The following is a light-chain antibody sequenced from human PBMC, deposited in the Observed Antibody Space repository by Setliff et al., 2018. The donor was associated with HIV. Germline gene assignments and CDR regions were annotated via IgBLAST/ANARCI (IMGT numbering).Light chain of an antibody. CDR2: YDS. V-gene: IGLV3-21*04. J-gene: IGLJ1*01. CDR3: QVWDSSSAHPFA. CDR1: NIGSAS. Sequence: SYELTQTPSVSVAPGKTARITCEGNNIGSASVHWYQQKPGQAPVVVIYYDSDRPSGIPERFAGSNSGNTATLTISRVEAGEEADDYCQVWDSSSAHPFAFGTVTKVTVL.